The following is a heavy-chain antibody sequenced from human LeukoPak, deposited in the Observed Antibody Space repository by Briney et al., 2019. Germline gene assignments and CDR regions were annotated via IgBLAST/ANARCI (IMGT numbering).Heavy chain of an antibody. CDR2: ISGGGDNT. J-gene: IGHJ2*01. Sequence: GSLRLSCAASGHTLSSYAMSWVRQAPGKGLGWVSAISGGGDNTYYPDSVKGRFTVFRDNSKNTLYLQMNSLRVEDTAIYYCAKEGYKYWYFDLWGRGTLVTVSS. D-gene: IGHD5-24*01. CDR1: GHTLSSYA. CDR3: AKEGYKYWYFDL. V-gene: IGHV3-23*01.